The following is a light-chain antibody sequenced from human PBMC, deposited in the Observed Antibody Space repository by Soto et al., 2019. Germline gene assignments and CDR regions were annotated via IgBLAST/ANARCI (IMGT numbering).Light chain of an antibody. Sequence: DIQMTQSPSSVSASGGDRVTITCRASQAISTGLAWYQQKPGKAPKLLIYAASNLQTGVPSRFSGSGSGTDFTLTISSLQPEDFATYYCQQANSFPRTFGQGTKVEIK. V-gene: IGKV1D-12*01. CDR3: QQANSFPRT. J-gene: IGKJ1*01. CDR1: QAISTG. CDR2: AAS.